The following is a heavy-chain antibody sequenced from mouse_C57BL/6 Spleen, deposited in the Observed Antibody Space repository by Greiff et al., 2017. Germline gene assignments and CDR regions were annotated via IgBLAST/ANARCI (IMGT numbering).Heavy chain of an antibody. CDR3: ASNYGYFDV. Sequence: QVQLQQPGAELVRPGSSVKLSCKASGYTITSYWMHWVKQRPIQGLEWIGNIDPSDSETHYNQKFKDKATLTVDKSSSTAYMQLSSLTSDDSAVYYCASNYGYFDVWGTGTTVTVSS. V-gene: IGHV1-52*01. CDR2: IDPSDSET. J-gene: IGHJ1*03. CDR1: GYTITSYW.